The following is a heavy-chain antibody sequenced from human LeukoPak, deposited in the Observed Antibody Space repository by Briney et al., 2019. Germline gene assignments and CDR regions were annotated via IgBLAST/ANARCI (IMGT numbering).Heavy chain of an antibody. V-gene: IGHV3-30*04. CDR3: ARVRSSSWSGYFDY. CDR2: ISYDGSNK. CDR1: GFTFSSYA. J-gene: IGHJ4*02. D-gene: IGHD6-13*01. Sequence: GGSLRLSCAASGFTFSSYAMHWVRQAPGKGLEWVAVISYDGSNKYYADSVKGRFTISRDNSKITLYLQMNSLRAEDTAVYYCARVRSSSWSGYFDYWGQGTLVTVSS.